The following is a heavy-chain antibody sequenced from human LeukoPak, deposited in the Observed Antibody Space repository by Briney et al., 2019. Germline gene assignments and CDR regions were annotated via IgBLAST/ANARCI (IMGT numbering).Heavy chain of an antibody. CDR2: VSYSGTT. J-gene: IGHJ4*02. Sequence: PGGSLRLSCAGSGFIVSSNYMSWVRQPPGEGLQWIGYVSYSGTTNYSPSLKSRLSISVDMSKNQFSLKLNSVTAADTAVYYCARGKRGIAAAGIGYWGQGTLVTVSS. CDR3: ARGKRGIAAAGIGY. V-gene: IGHV4-59*02. D-gene: IGHD6-13*01. CDR1: GFIVSSNY.